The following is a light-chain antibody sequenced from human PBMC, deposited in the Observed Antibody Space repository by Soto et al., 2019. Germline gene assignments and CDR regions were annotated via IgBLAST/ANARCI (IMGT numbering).Light chain of an antibody. J-gene: IGKJ3*01. Sequence: EIVLTQSPGTLSLSPGERATLSYRASQSVSSSYLAWYQQKPGQAPRLLIYGASSRATGIPDRFSGSGSGTDFTLTISRLEPEDFEVYYCQHYGSSALFGPGTKVDIK. CDR3: QHYGSSAL. V-gene: IGKV3-20*01. CDR2: GAS. CDR1: QSVSSSY.